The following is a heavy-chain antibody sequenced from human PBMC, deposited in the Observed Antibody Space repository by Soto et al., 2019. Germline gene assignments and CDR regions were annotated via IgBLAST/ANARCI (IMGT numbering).Heavy chain of an antibody. Sequence: ASVKVSCKASGGTFSSYAISWVRQAPGQGLEWMGWISAYNGNTNYAQKLQGRVTMTTDTSTSTAYMELRSLRSDDTAVYYCARGIAARKGVDYWGQGTLVTVSS. V-gene: IGHV1-18*01. CDR2: ISAYNGNT. CDR3: ARGIAARKGVDY. J-gene: IGHJ4*02. CDR1: GGTFSSYA. D-gene: IGHD6-6*01.